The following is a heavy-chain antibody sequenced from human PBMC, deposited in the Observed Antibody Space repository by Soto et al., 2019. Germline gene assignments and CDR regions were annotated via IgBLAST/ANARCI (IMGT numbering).Heavy chain of an antibody. CDR2: IWYDGSNK. V-gene: IGHV3-33*01. D-gene: IGHD2-15*01. CDR3: ARVGTGYCSGGSCYGGSFDY. J-gene: IGHJ4*02. Sequence: GKGLEWVAVIWYDGSNKYYADSVKGRFTISRDNSKNTLYLQMNSLRAEDTAVYYCARVGTGYCSGGSCYGGSFDYWGQGTLVTVLL.